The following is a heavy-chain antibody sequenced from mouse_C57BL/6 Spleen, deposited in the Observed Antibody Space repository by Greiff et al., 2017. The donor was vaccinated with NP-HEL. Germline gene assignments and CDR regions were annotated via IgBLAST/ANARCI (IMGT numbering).Heavy chain of an antibody. CDR1: GYTFTSYD. J-gene: IGHJ3*01. V-gene: IGHV1-85*01. D-gene: IGHD1-1*01. CDR3: ERSRNYCGRSFWFAY. Sequence: VQLQQSGPELVKPGASVKLSCKASGYTFTSYDINWVKQRPGQGLEWIGWIYPRDGSPKYNEKFKGKATLTVDTSSSTAYMELHSLTSEDSGVYFCERSRNYCGRSFWFAYWGQGTLVTVSA. CDR2: IYPRDGSP.